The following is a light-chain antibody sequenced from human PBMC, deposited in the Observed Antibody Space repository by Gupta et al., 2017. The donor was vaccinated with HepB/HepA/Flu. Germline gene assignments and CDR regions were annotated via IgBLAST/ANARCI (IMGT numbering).Light chain of an antibody. Sequence: DIVMTESPLSLPVTPGEQASISCRSSQSLLHSNGYNYLDWYLQKPGQSPQLLIYLGSNRASGVPDKFSCSGSGTDFTLKISRVEAEDVGVYYCMQALQTPRTFGQGTKVEIK. CDR1: QSLLHSNGYNY. CDR3: MQALQTPRT. J-gene: IGKJ1*01. CDR2: LGS. V-gene: IGKV2-28*01.